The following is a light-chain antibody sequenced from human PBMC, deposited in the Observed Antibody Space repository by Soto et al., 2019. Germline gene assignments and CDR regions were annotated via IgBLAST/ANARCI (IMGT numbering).Light chain of an antibody. J-gene: IGKJ4*01. Sequence: DIQMTQSPSSVSASVGDRVSITCRASQGISNWLAWYQQKPGRAPKLLIYTGSSLQSGVPSRFSGTGSGTDFTLTISSLQPEDVATYXXQQANSFPLTFGGGTKVEIK. CDR3: QQANSFPLT. V-gene: IGKV1-12*01. CDR2: TGS. CDR1: QGISNW.